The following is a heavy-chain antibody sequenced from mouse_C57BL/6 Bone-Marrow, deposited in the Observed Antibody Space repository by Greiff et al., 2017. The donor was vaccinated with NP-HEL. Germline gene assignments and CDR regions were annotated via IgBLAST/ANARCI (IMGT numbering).Heavy chain of an antibody. D-gene: IGHD3-2*02. V-gene: IGHV1-50*01. CDR1: GYTFTSYW. CDR2: IDPSDSYT. Sequence: QVQLQQPGAELVKPGASVKLSCKASGYTFTSYWMQWVKQRPGQGLEWIGEIDPSDSYTNYNQKFKGKATLTVDTSSSTAYMQLSSLTSEDSAVYYCARDSSGRSWFAYWGQGTLVTVSA. J-gene: IGHJ3*01. CDR3: ARDSSGRSWFAY.